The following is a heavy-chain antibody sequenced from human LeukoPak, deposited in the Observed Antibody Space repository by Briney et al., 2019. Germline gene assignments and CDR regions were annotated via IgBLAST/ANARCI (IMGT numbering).Heavy chain of an antibody. Sequence: GGSLRLSCAASGFTFSSYGMSWVRQAPGKGLEWVSAISGSGGSTYYADSVKGRFTISRDNSKNTLYLQMNSLRAENTAVYYCAKDRSGSYYSDAFDIWGQGTMVTVSS. CDR2: ISGSGGST. J-gene: IGHJ3*02. CDR1: GFTFSSYG. CDR3: AKDRSGSYYSDAFDI. V-gene: IGHV3-23*01. D-gene: IGHD1-26*01.